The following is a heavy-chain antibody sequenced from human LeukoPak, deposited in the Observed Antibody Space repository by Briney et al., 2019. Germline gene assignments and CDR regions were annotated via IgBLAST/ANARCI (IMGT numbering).Heavy chain of an antibody. J-gene: IGHJ3*02. CDR2: IYYSGST. Sequence: SETLSLTCTVSGGSISSGDYYWSWIRQPPGKGLEWIGYIYYSGSTYYNPSLKSRVTISVDTSKNQFSLKLSSVTAADTAVYYCASWGIAARQGFDAFDIWGQGTMVTVSS. V-gene: IGHV4-30-4*01. CDR1: GGSISSGDYY. CDR3: ASWGIAARQGFDAFDI. D-gene: IGHD6-6*01.